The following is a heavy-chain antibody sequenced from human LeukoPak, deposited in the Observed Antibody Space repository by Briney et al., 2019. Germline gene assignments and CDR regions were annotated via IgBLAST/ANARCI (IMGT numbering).Heavy chain of an antibody. J-gene: IGHJ4*02. CDR2: IYYSGST. CDR1: GGSISSYY. Sequence: SETLSLTCTVSGGSISSYYWSWIRQPPGKGLEWIGYIYYSGSTNYNPSLKSRVTISVDTPKNPFSLKLSSVTAADTAVYYCARGGIDGDYAYYFDYWGQGTLVTVSS. V-gene: IGHV4-59*01. CDR3: ARGGIDGDYAYYFDY. D-gene: IGHD4-17*01.